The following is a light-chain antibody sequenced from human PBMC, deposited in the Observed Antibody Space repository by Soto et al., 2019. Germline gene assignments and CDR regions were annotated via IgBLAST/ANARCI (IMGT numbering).Light chain of an antibody. J-gene: IGKJ5*01. CDR1: QAISGNY. V-gene: IGKV3-20*01. CDR3: QQYGSSPPIT. Sequence: ELLLTQSPGTLSLAPGEGASLSCRASQAISGNYLAWYQHKPGQAPRLLMYGASSRATGIPDRFSGSGSGTDLTLTISRLEPEDFAVYYCQQYGSSPPITFGQGTRLEIK. CDR2: GAS.